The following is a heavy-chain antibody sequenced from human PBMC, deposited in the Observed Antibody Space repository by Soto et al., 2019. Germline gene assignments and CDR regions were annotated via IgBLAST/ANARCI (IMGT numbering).Heavy chain of an antibody. V-gene: IGHV3-30-3*01. Sequence: PGGSLRLSCAASGFTFSSYAMHWVRQAPGKGLEWVAVISYDGSNKYYADSVKGRFTISRDNSKNTLYLQMNSLRAEDTAVYYCARGRVITIFGVADDAFDIWGQGTMVTVSS. D-gene: IGHD3-3*01. J-gene: IGHJ3*02. CDR3: ARGRVITIFGVADDAFDI. CDR1: GFTFSSYA. CDR2: ISYDGSNK.